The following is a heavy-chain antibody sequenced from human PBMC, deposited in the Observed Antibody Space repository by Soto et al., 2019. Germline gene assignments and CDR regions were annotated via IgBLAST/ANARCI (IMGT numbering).Heavy chain of an antibody. J-gene: IGHJ4*02. V-gene: IGHV6-1*01. Sequence: SQTLSLTCAISGDSVSSSSAAWNWIRQSPSRGLEWLGRTYYRSKWYKEYAASVRSRITINPDTSKNQFSLQLNSVSPEDTAVYYCVHILGPPQYYFDYWGQGILVTVSS. D-gene: IGHD2-21*01. CDR3: VHILGPPQYYFDY. CDR1: GDSVSSSSAA. CDR2: TYYRSKWYK.